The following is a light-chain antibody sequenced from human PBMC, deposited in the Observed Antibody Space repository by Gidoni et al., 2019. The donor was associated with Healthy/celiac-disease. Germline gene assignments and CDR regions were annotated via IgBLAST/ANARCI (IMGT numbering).Light chain of an antibody. CDR1: SGSIASNY. V-gene: IGLV6-57*02. Sequence: NFMLTQPHSVSDSPAKTVTISCTGSSGSIASNYVQWYQQRPGSAPTTVIYEDYQRPSGVPDRFSGSIDSSSNSASLTISGLKTEDEADYYCQSYDSSNHWVFGGGTKLTVL. J-gene: IGLJ3*02. CDR2: EDY. CDR3: QSYDSSNHWV.